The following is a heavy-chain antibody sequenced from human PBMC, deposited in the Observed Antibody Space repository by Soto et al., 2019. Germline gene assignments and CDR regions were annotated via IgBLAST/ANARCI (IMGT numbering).Heavy chain of an antibody. Sequence: ASVKVSCKASGYSFTNNDISWVRQATGQGLEWMGWMNPGSGDTGYAQKFQGRVTMTRDISIATAYMELSSLRSDDTAIYYCAKMATFGSLHWFDPWGQGTLVTVSS. CDR1: GYSFTNND. CDR2: MNPGSGDT. J-gene: IGHJ5*02. V-gene: IGHV1-8*01. CDR3: AKMATFGSLHWFDP. D-gene: IGHD3-16*01.